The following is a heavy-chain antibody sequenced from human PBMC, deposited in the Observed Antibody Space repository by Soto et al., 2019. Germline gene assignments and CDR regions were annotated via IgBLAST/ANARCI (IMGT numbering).Heavy chain of an antibody. CDR1: GFTFNNYA. CDR2: ISGSGGYT. Sequence: EVQLLESGGGLVQPGGSLRLSCAASGFTFNNYAMNWVRQAPGKGLEWVSGISGSGGYTYYADSVKGRFTISRDNSKNILYLQMISLGAEDTAIYYRAAGADRGGYYHGLLDYWGQGTLVTVSS. D-gene: IGHD3-22*01. J-gene: IGHJ4*02. CDR3: AAGADRGGYYHGLLDY. V-gene: IGHV3-23*01.